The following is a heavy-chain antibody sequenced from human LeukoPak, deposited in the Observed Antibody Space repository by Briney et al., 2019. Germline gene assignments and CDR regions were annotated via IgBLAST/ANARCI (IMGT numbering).Heavy chain of an antibody. Sequence: GGSLRLSCAASGFTFDDYGLSWVRQVPGKGLEWVSTITTSGGSTYYADSVKGRFTISRDNSKNTLYLQMNSLRAEDTAVYYCAKDTITMVRGAPGAFDIWGQGTMVTVSS. CDR2: ITTSGGST. CDR1: GFTFDDYG. CDR3: AKDTITMVRGAPGAFDI. V-gene: IGHV3-23*01. J-gene: IGHJ3*02. D-gene: IGHD3-10*01.